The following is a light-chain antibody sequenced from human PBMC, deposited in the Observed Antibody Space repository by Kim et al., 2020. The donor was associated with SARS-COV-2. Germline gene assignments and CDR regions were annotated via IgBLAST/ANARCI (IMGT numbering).Light chain of an antibody. CDR2: AAS. CDR1: QGISNY. Sequence: DIQMTQSPSAMSASVGDRVTITCRASQGISNYLAWFQQKPGKVPERLIYAASNLQSGVPSRFSGSGSGTEFTLTISSLQPEDFATYFCLQHKRFPYTCGQGTKLEI. J-gene: IGKJ2*01. CDR3: LQHKRFPYT. V-gene: IGKV1-17*03.